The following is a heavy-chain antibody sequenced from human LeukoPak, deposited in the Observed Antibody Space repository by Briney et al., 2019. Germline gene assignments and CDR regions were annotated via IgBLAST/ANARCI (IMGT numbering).Heavy chain of an antibody. Sequence: SETLSLTCAVYGGSFSGYYWSWIRQPPGKGLEWIGEINHSGNTNYNPSLKSRVTISVDTSKNQFSLKLSSVTAADTAVYYCARGRGTRKAAADAKIGYYYYYYMDVWGKGTTVTVSS. CDR1: GGSFSGYY. V-gene: IGHV4-34*01. CDR3: ARGRGTRKAAADAKIGYYYYYYMDV. J-gene: IGHJ6*03. D-gene: IGHD6-13*01. CDR2: INHSGNT.